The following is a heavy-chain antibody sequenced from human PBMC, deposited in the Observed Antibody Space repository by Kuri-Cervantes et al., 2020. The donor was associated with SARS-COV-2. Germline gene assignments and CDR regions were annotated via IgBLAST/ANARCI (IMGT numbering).Heavy chain of an antibody. V-gene: IGHV3-30*19. Sequence: LSCAASGFTFSSYGMHWVRQAPGRGLEWVAVTSLVGTIEYYTDSVKGRFTVSRDNSKNTLYLQVNKLRLEDTAVYYCARGGPYYDTLKRNWFDPWGQGTLVTVSS. J-gene: IGHJ5*02. CDR2: TSLVGTIE. CDR3: ARGGPYYDTLKRNWFDP. CDR1: GFTFSSYG. D-gene: IGHD3-9*01.